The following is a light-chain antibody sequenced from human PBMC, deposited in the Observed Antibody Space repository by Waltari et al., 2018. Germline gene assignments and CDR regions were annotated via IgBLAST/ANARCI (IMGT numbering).Light chain of an antibody. J-gene: IGLJ2*01. CDR3: ATGDDSLNGVV. CDR2: SNN. Sequence: QSVLTQPPSASGTPGQGVTISCSGSRSNIGTNTVNWYQQLPGTAPTVLMYSNNQPPSGVHRLFAAPTAASAASLAGSGLQAEDAGDYYCATGDDSLNGVVFGGGTKLSVL. V-gene: IGLV1-44*01. CDR1: RSNIGTNT.